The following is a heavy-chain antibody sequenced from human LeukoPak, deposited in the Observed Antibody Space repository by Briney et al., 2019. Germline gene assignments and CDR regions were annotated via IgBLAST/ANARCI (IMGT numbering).Heavy chain of an antibody. Sequence: SETLSLTCTVSAGSISSSSHHWGWIRQSPGKGLEWIGSIYYGRTTYYNPSLNSRVTISVATSKNQFSLQLNSVTAADTAVYYCVRHDGRGGATMGALDSWGQGSLVTVSS. CDR3: VRHDGRGGATMGALDS. V-gene: IGHV4-39*01. CDR2: IYYGRTT. D-gene: IGHD5-12*01. CDR1: AGSISSSSHH. J-gene: IGHJ4*02.